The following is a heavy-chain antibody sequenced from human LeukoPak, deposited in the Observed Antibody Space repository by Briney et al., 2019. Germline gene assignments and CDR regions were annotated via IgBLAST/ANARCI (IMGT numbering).Heavy chain of an antibody. CDR2: IKPDGSEN. CDR3: SRGGYYFGS. Sequence: PGGSLRLSCAASGFTFSDYYMSWMRQAPGKGLEWVANIKPDGSENYYVDSVKGRFTISRDNTKNSLYLQMSSLTAEDTAMYYCSRGGYYFGSWGQGTLVTVSS. D-gene: IGHD3-3*01. V-gene: IGHV3-7*01. J-gene: IGHJ5*02. CDR1: GFTFSDYY.